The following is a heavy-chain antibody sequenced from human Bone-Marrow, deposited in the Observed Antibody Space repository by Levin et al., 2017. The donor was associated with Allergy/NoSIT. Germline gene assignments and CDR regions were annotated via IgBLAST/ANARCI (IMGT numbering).Heavy chain of an antibody. D-gene: IGHD3-16*01. CDR3: ARGGYYDTSGSDY. CDR1: GFTFGSYW. Sequence: PGGSLRLSCEASGFTFGSYWMTWVRQAPGKGLEWVANINQDASEKYYLDSVKGRFTISRDDTRNSLYLQMKSLRVEDTALYYCARGGYYDTSGSDYWGQGTLVAVSS. V-gene: IGHV3-7*01. J-gene: IGHJ4*02. CDR2: INQDASEK.